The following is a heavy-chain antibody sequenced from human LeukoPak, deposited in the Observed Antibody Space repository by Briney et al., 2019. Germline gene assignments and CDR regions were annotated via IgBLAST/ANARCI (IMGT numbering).Heavy chain of an antibody. Sequence: GGSLRLSCAPSGFTFTGYAMSWVRQAPGKGLERVSAITNGGATYYADSVKGRFTISRDTSKNALYLQMNSLRAEDTAIYYCTKARESHSLFDSWGQGTLVTVSS. V-gene: IGHV3-23*01. CDR3: TKARESHSLFDS. D-gene: IGHD3-10*01. CDR1: GFTFTGYA. J-gene: IGHJ4*02. CDR2: ITNGGAT.